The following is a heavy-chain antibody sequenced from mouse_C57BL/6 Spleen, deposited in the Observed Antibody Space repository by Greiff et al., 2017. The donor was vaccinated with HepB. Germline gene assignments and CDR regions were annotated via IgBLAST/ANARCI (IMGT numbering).Heavy chain of an antibody. CDR2: IYPGDGDT. CDR1: GYAFSSYW. Sequence: VQLKQSGAELVKPGASVKISCKASGYAFSSYWMNWVKQRPGKGLEWIGQIYPGDGDTNYNGKFKGKATLTADKSSSTAYMQLSSLTSEDSAVYFCARWGLLYYFDYWGQGTTLTVSS. CDR3: ARWGLLYYFDY. J-gene: IGHJ2*01. V-gene: IGHV1-80*01.